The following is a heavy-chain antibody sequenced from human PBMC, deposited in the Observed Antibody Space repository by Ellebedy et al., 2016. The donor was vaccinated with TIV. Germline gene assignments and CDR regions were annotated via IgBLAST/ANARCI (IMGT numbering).Heavy chain of an antibody. CDR2: IKQDGSEK. CDR1: GFTFNNYA. D-gene: IGHD5-24*01. V-gene: IGHV3-7*03. CDR3: ARDSGDGYNFDY. J-gene: IGHJ4*02. Sequence: GESLKISCAASGFTFNNYAMHWVRQAPGKGLEWVANIKQDGSEKYYVDSVKVRFTISRDNAKNSLYLQMNSLRAEDTAVYYCARDSGDGYNFDYWGQGTLVTVSS.